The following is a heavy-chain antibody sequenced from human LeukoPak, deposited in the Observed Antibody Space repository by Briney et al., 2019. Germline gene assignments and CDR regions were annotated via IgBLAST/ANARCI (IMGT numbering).Heavy chain of an antibody. D-gene: IGHD5-18*01. CDR2: IYYSGST. CDR1: GGSISSYY. V-gene: IGHV4-59*01. CDR3: ATRGYSYGHGDY. J-gene: IGHJ4*02. Sequence: SETLSLTCTVSGGSISSYYWSWIRQPPGKGLEWIGYIYYSGSTNYNPSLKSRVTISVDTSKNQFSLKLSSVTAADTALYYCATRGYSYGHGDYWGQGTLVTVSS.